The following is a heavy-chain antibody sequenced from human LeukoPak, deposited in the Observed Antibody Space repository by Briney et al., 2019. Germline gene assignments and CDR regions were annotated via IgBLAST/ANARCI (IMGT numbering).Heavy chain of an antibody. CDR1: GFTVSSNY. CDR3: ARDLRLTTIFGVVSN. D-gene: IGHD3-3*01. CDR2: IYSGGST. J-gene: IGHJ4*02. V-gene: IGHV3-66*02. Sequence: GGSLRLSCAASGFTVSSNYMSWVRQAPGKGLEWVSVIYSGGSTYYADSVKGRFTISRDNSMNTLYLQMNSLRAEDTAVYYRARDLRLTTIFGVVSNWGQGTLVTVSS.